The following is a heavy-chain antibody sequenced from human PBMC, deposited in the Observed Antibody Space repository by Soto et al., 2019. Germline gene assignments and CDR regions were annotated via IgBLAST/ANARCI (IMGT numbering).Heavy chain of an antibody. D-gene: IGHD6-19*01. CDR2: IYYTGNS. Sequence: QVQLQESGPELVKSSQTLSLTCTVSNGSISTNGHYWTWIRQRPGKGLEWIAYIYYTGNSSYNPSLTSRLTISIATSKTQFPLTLRSVTAADTSFYYCARAQWGFDSWGQGTLVTVSS. CDR1: NGSISTNGHY. CDR3: ARAQWGFDS. J-gene: IGHJ4*02. V-gene: IGHV4-31*03.